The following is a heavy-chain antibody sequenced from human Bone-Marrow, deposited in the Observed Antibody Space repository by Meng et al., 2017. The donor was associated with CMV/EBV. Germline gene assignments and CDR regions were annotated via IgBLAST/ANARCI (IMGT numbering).Heavy chain of an antibody. CDR3: VKGTGYDILTGYLDY. CDR2: ISWNGGSI. CDR1: GFTFDDYA. Sequence: GGSLRLSCTASGFTFDDYALHWVRQPPGKGLEWVSGISWNGGSIDYVDSVRGRFTISRDNDRNSVYLLMDSLGVEDTAKYYCVKGTGYDILTGYLDYWGRGALVTVSS. D-gene: IGHD3-9*01. J-gene: IGHJ4*02. V-gene: IGHV3-9*01.